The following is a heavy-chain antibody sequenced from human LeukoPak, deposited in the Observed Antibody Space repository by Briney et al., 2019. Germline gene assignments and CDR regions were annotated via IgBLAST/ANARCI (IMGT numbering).Heavy chain of an antibody. D-gene: IGHD2-15*01. J-gene: IGHJ4*02. V-gene: IGHV3-53*01. CDR2: IYSGGST. CDR3: ARDAKSSYCSGGSCYVDY. CDR1: GFTVSSNY. Sequence: GGSLRLSCAASGFTVSSNYMSWVRQAPGKGLEWVSVIYSGGSTYYADSVKGRFTIPRDNSKNTLYLQMNSLRAEDTAVYYCARDAKSSYCSGGSCYVDYWGQGTLVTVSS.